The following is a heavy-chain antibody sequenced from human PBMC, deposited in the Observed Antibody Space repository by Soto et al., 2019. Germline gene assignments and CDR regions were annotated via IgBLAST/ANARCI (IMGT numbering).Heavy chain of an antibody. J-gene: IGHJ5*02. D-gene: IGHD6-13*01. CDR2: INAGNGNT. Sequence: QVQLVQSGAEEKKPWASVKVSCKASGYTFTSHAMHWVRQAPGQRLEWMGWINAGNGNTKYSQKFQGRVTITTDTSASTAYMELSSLRSEDTAVYYCARDGIAAAGTSWFDPWGQGTLVTVSS. V-gene: IGHV1-3*05. CDR1: GYTFTSHA. CDR3: ARDGIAAAGTSWFDP.